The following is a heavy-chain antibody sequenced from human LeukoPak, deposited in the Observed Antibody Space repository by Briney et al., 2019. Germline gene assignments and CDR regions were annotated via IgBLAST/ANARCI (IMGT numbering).Heavy chain of an antibody. CDR3: ARGMGSYYWFDP. J-gene: IGHJ5*02. D-gene: IGHD3-10*01. CDR1: GYTFTSYG. Sequence: ASVKVSCKASGYTFTSYGISWVRQAPGQGLEWMGWISAYNGNTNYAQKFQGRVTITADESTSTAYMELSSLRSEDTAVYYCARGMGSYYWFDPWGQGTLVTVSS. V-gene: IGHV1-18*01. CDR2: ISAYNGNT.